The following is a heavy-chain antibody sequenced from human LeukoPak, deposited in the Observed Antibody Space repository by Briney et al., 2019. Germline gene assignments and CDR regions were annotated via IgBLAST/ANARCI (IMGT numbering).Heavy chain of an antibody. J-gene: IGHJ3*02. D-gene: IGHD6-19*01. CDR3: ARASLDSSGGDAFDI. Sequence: SVKVSCKASGYTFTSYGISWVRQAPGQGLEWMGRIIPILGIANYAQKFQGRVTITADKSTSTAYMELSSLRSEDTAVYYCARASLDSSGGDAFDIWGQGTMVTVSS. CDR1: GYTFTSYG. V-gene: IGHV1-69*04. CDR2: IIPILGIA.